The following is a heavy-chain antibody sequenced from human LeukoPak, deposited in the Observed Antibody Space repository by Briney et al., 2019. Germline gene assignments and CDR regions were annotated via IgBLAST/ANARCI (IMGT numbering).Heavy chain of an antibody. J-gene: IGHJ4*02. Sequence: PSEALSLTCNVSGDPLNDNLYYWGWIRQSPGKGLEWIGAFYSSGSTSSHSSLKSRVTISVDTSRTQLSLKLDSVTDTDTAVYYCVRDGRFDSACFDSWGPGILVTVSS. CDR2: FYSSGST. CDR1: GDPLNDNLYY. CDR3: VRDGRFDSACFDS. D-gene: IGHD6-19*01. V-gene: IGHV4-39*07.